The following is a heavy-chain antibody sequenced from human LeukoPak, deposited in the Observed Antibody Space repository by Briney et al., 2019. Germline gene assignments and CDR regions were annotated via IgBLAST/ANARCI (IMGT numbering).Heavy chain of an antibody. J-gene: IGHJ4*02. CDR2: ISWNSGSI. Sequence: PGRSLRLSCAASGFTFDDYAMHWVRQAPGKGLEWVSGISWNSGSIGYADSVKGRFTVSRDNAKSSLYLQMNSLRAEDTAVYYCARDPGGLAGADVDYWGQGTLVTVSS. CDR1: GFTFDDYA. V-gene: IGHV3-9*01. D-gene: IGHD3/OR15-3a*01. CDR3: ARDPGGLAGADVDY.